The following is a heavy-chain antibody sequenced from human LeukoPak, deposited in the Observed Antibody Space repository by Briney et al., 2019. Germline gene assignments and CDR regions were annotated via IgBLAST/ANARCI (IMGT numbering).Heavy chain of an antibody. Sequence: GASVKVSCKASGYTFTSYGISWVRQAPGQGLAWMGWINPNSGGTNYAQKFQGRVTMTRVTSISTAYMEPSRLRSDDTAVYYCVRARVTTRGVDWFDPWGQGTLVTVSS. CDR3: VRARVTTRGVDWFDP. CDR2: INPNSGGT. V-gene: IGHV1-2*02. CDR1: GYTFTSYG. J-gene: IGHJ5*02. D-gene: IGHD4-17*01.